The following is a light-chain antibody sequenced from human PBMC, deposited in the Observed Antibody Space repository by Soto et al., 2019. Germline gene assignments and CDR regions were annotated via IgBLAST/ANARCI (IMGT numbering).Light chain of an antibody. CDR1: SSNIGAGYD. CDR2: GNS. CDR3: QSYDSSLSVWV. J-gene: IGLJ3*02. V-gene: IGLV1-40*01. Sequence: QPVLTQPPSVSGAPGQRVTISCTGSSSNIGAGYDVHWYQQLPGTAPKLLIYGNSNRPSGVPDRFSGSKSGTSASLAITGLQAGDEADYYCQSYDSSLSVWVFGGGTKVTVL.